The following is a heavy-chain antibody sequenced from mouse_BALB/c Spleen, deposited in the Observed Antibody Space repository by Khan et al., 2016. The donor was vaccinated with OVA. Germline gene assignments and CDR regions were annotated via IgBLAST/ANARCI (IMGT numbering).Heavy chain of an antibody. CDR2: FNPNNGGT. V-gene: IGHV1-22*01. J-gene: IGHJ1*01. Sequence: VQLQQSGPELVKPGASVRISCKTSGYTFTEYTMHWVKQSPGKSLEWLGGFNPNNGGTSYNQKFKGKATLTVDKSSSTAYMELRSLTSEDSAVYYGTRRDYYAYYWFFDVWGAGTTVTVSS. D-gene: IGHD1-2*01. CDR1: GYTFTEYT. CDR3: TRRDYYAYYWFFDV.